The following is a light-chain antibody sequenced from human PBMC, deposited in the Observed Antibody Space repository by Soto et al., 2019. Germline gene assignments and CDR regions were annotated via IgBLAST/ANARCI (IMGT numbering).Light chain of an antibody. CDR1: QSVSSN. V-gene: IGKV3-15*01. CDR2: GAS. Sequence: EIVMTQSPATLSVSPGERATLSCRASQSVSSNLAWYQQKPGQAPRLLIYGASTRATGIPARFSGSGSGTEFTPTISSLQSEDFAVYYCQQYNNWPLTVGGGTKVDIK. J-gene: IGKJ4*01. CDR3: QQYNNWPLT.